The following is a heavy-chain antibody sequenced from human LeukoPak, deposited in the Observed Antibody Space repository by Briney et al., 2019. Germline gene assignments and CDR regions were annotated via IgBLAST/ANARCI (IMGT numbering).Heavy chain of an antibody. V-gene: IGHV3-48*04. D-gene: IGHD5-12*01. CDR3: ARDRTSVDIVATSSREG. CDR1: GFSFSSYS. J-gene: IGHJ4*02. CDR2: ISSSSSTI. Sequence: GGSLRLSCAASGFSFSSYSMNWVRQAPGKGLEWVSYISSSSSTIYYADSVKGRFTISRDNAKNSLYLQMNSLRAEDTAVYYCARDRTSVDIVATSSREGWGQGTLVTVSS.